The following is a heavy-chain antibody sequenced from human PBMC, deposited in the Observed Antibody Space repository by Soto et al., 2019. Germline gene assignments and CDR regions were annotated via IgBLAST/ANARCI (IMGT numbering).Heavy chain of an antibody. J-gene: IGHJ6*02. CDR1: GYTLTELS. Sequence: ASVKVSCKVSGYTLTELSMHWVRQAPGKGLEWMGGFDPEDGETIYAQKFQGRVTMTEDTSTDTAYMELSSLRSEDTAVYYCATAKSPYSSSWYYYYGMDVWGQGTTVTVSS. CDR2: FDPEDGET. D-gene: IGHD6-13*01. V-gene: IGHV1-24*01. CDR3: ATAKSPYSSSWYYYYGMDV.